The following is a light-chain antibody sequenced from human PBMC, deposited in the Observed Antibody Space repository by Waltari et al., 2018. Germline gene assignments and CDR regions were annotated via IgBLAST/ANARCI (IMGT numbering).Light chain of an antibody. Sequence: QSALTQPPSVSGSPGQSVTISCTGTSSDVGHYNHVSWYQQSPGTAPKLIIYEVTNRPLGVPDRFSGSKSGNTASLTISGLQAEDESDYYCSSSTSSITWVFGGGTKLSVL. CDR3: SSSTSSITWV. CDR2: EVT. CDR1: SSDVGHYNH. J-gene: IGLJ3*02. V-gene: IGLV2-18*02.